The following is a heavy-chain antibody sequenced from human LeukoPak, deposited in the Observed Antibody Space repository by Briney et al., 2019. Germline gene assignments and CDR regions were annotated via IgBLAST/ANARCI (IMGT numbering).Heavy chain of an antibody. CDR2: IYYSGST. Sequence: SETLSLTCTVSGGSISSSIYYWGWIRQPPGKGLEWIGSIYYSGSTYYNPSLKSRVTISVDTSKNQFSLKLSSVTAADTAVYYCTRETSLRYYDFWGGWDYWGQGTLVTVSS. V-gene: IGHV4-39*02. D-gene: IGHD3-3*01. CDR3: TRETSLRYYDFWGGWDY. CDR1: GGSISSSIYY. J-gene: IGHJ4*02.